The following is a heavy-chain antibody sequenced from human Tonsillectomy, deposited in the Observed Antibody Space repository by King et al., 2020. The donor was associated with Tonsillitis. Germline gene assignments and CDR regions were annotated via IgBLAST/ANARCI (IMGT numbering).Heavy chain of an antibody. Sequence: VQLQQWGAGLLKPSETLSLTCAVYGGSFSGYYWRWIRQPPGKGLEWIGEINHSGSTNYNPSLKSRVTVSVDTSKNQFSLKLSSVTAADTAVYYCARSVYCSGGSCSDYWGQGTLVTVSS. J-gene: IGHJ4*02. CDR2: INHSGST. V-gene: IGHV4-34*01. CDR1: GGSFSGYY. CDR3: ARSVYCSGGSCSDY. D-gene: IGHD2-15*01.